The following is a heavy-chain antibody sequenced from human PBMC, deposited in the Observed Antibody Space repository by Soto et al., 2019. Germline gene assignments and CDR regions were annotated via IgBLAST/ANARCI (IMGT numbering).Heavy chain of an antibody. Sequence: GGSLRLSCAASGFTFSDYYMSWIRQAPGKGLEWVSYISSSGSTIYYADSVKGRFTISRDNAKNSLYLQMNSLRAEDTAVYYCATNPNKPYYYYGTDVWGQGTTVTVSS. V-gene: IGHV3-11*01. J-gene: IGHJ6*02. CDR3: ATNPNKPYYYYGTDV. CDR2: ISSSGSTI. CDR1: GFTFSDYY.